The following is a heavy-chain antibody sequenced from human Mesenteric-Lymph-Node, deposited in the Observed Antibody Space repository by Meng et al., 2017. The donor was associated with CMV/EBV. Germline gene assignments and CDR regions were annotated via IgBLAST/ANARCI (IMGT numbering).Heavy chain of an antibody. CDR2: INHSGST. Sequence: QVQLQQWGAGLWKPSETLSLTCAVYGGSFSAYYCSWIRQPPGKGLEWSGEINHSGSTNYNPSLKSRITISVDTFKNPFSLKLTSVTAADTAVYFCASLAPLNNTKDKIPSGYWGQGTLVTVSS. V-gene: IGHV4-34*01. CDR3: ASLAPLNNTKDKIPSGY. CDR1: GGSFSAYY. J-gene: IGHJ4*02. D-gene: IGHD1-14*01.